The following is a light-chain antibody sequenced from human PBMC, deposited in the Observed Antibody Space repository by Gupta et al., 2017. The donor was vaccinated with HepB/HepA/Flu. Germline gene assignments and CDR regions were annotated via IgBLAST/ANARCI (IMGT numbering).Light chain of an antibody. CDR2: AAS. V-gene: IGKV1-8*01. CDR3: QQYDSYPWT. J-gene: IGKJ1*01. Sequence: AIRMTQSPSSFSASTGDRVTITCRATQGISSYLAWYQHKPGKAPKLLIYAASTLQSGVPSRFSGSGSGTDFTLTISCLQSEDFATYYCQQYDSYPWTFGQGTKVEIK. CDR1: QGISSY.